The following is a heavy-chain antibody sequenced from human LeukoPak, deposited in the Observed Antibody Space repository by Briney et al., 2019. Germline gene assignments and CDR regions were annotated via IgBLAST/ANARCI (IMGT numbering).Heavy chain of an antibody. CDR1: GGTFSGYA. J-gene: IGHJ5*02. CDR3: ARAVWSGGDFWSGYHYNWFDP. Sequence: ASVKVSCKASGGTFSGYAISWVRQAPGQGLEWMGGIIPIFGTANYAQKFQGRVTITADESTSTAYMELGSLRSEDTAVYYCARAVWSGGDFWSGYHYNWFDPWGQGTLVTVSS. CDR2: IIPIFGTA. D-gene: IGHD3-3*01. V-gene: IGHV1-69*01.